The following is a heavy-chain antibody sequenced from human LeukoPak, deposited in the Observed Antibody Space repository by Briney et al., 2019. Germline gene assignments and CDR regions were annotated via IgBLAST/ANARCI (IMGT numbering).Heavy chain of an antibody. V-gene: IGHV1-18*01. CDR3: ARDQGVSLESSGWLLRLYYYYYYGMDV. CDR2: ISAYNGNT. J-gene: IGHJ6*02. Sequence: GASVKVSCKASGYTFTSYGISWVRQAPGQGLEWMGWISAYNGNTNYAQKLQGRVTMTTDTSTSTAYMELRSLRSDDTAVYYCARDQGVSLESSGWLLRLYYYYYYGMDVWGQGTTVTVSS. CDR1: GYTFTSYG. D-gene: IGHD6-19*01.